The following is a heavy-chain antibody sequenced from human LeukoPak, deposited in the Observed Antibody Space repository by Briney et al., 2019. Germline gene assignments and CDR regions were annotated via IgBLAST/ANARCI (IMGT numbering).Heavy chain of an antibody. J-gene: IGHJ4*02. CDR3: ARVWRNYDILTGYYAYFDY. Sequence: PSETLSLTCAVYGGSFSGYYWSWIRQPPGKGLEWIGEINHSGSTNYNPSLKSRVTISADTSKNQFSLKLSSVTAADTAVYYCARVWRNYDILTGYYAYFDYWGQGTLVTVSS. CDR2: INHSGST. CDR1: GGSFSGYY. D-gene: IGHD3-9*01. V-gene: IGHV4-34*01.